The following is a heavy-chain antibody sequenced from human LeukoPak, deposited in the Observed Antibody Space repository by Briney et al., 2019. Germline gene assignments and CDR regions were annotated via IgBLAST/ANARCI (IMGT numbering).Heavy chain of an antibody. D-gene: IGHD4-17*01. V-gene: IGHV3-7*05. CDR1: RFTFSSYW. CDR2: INQDGTEK. CDR3: ARTSVNSLWDDAFDI. Sequence: GGSLRLSCAASRFTFSSYWMSWVRQAPEKGLEWVARINQDGTEKYSVDSVKGRFTISRDNAKNSLYLQINNVKAEDTAVYYCARTSVNSLWDDAFDIWGQGTMVTVSS. J-gene: IGHJ3*02.